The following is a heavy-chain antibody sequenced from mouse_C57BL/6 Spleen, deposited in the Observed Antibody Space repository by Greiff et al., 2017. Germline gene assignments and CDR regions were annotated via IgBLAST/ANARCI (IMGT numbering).Heavy chain of an antibody. CDR1: GYTFTSYW. CDR2: IYPGNSDT. CDR3: TITTVKGYFDY. V-gene: IGHV1-5*01. D-gene: IGHD1-1*01. J-gene: IGHJ2*01. Sequence: EVQLQQSGTVLARPGASVKMSCKTSGYTFTSYWMHWVKQRPGQGLEWIGAIYPGNSDTSYNQKFKGKAKLTAVTSASTAYMELSSLTNEDSAVYYCTITTVKGYFDYWGQGTTRTVSS.